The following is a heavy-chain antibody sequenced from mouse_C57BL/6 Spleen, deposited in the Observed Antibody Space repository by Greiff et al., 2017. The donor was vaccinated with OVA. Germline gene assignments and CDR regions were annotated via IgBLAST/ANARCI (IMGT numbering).Heavy chain of an antibody. Sequence: VQLQQPGAELVKPGASVKLSCKASGYTFTSYWMHWVKQRPGQGLEWIGMIHPNSGSTNYNEKFKSKATLTVDKSSSTAYMQLSSLTSEDSAVYYCARGSYYSNPYALDYWGQGTSVTVSS. CDR1: GYTFTSYW. CDR3: ARGSYYSNPYALDY. J-gene: IGHJ4*01. V-gene: IGHV1-64*01. D-gene: IGHD2-5*01. CDR2: IHPNSGST.